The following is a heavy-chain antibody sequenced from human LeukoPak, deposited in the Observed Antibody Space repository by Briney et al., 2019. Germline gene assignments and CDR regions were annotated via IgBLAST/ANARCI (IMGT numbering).Heavy chain of an antibody. V-gene: IGHV3-23*01. Sequence: GGSLRLSCTTSGFTFSSYALSWVRQAPGKGLEWVSGIRVSGSTYYPDSVTGRFTISRDNSENTLYLQMSGLRAEDTAVYYCAKRGLWFGELFSPQTDFDYWGQGTLVTVSS. J-gene: IGHJ4*02. CDR1: GFTFSSYA. CDR2: IRVSGST. CDR3: AKRGLWFGELFSPQTDFDY. D-gene: IGHD3-10*01.